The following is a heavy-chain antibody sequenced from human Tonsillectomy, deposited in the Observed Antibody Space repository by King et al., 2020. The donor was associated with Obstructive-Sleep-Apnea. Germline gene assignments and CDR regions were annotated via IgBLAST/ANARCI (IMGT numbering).Heavy chain of an antibody. CDR3: AKEPVDTAMVRTFYYGMDV. V-gene: IGHV3-30*02. D-gene: IGHD5-18*01. CDR1: GFTFSNFG. CDR2: IRFDGSNK. J-gene: IGHJ6*02. Sequence: VQLVESGGGVVQPGRSLRLSCAASGFTFSNFGMHWVRQAPGKGLEWVAFIRFDGSNKYYADSVKGRLTISRDNSKTTLWLQMNSLRPEDTAVYYCAKEPVDTAMVRTFYYGMDVWGQGTTVTVSS.